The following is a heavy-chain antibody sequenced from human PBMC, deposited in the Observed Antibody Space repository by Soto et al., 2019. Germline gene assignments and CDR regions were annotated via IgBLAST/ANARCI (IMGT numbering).Heavy chain of an antibody. CDR3: AKEPIAAPYYFDY. CDR1: GFTFSSYG. Sequence: GSLRLSCAASGFTFSSYGMHWVRQAPGKGLEWVAVISYDGSNKYYADSVKGRFTISRDNSKNTLYLQMNSLRAEDTAVYYCAKEPIAAPYYFDYWGQGTLVTVSS. D-gene: IGHD6-6*01. V-gene: IGHV3-30*18. J-gene: IGHJ4*02. CDR2: ISYDGSNK.